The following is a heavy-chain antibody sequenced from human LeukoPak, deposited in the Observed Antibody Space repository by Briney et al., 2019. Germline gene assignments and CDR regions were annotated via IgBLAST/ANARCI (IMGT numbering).Heavy chain of an antibody. CDR2: IYTSGST. Sequence: PSETLSLTCTVSGGSISSYYWSWIRQPAGKGLKWIGRIYTSGSTNYNPSLKSRVTMSVDTSKNQFSLKLSSVTAADTAVYYCARDWNGMDVWGQGTTVTVSS. J-gene: IGHJ6*02. CDR1: GGSISSYY. V-gene: IGHV4-4*07. CDR3: ARDWNGMDV. D-gene: IGHD3-3*01.